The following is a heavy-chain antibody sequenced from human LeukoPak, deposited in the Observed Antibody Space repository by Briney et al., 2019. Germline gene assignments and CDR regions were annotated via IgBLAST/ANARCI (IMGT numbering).Heavy chain of an antibody. V-gene: IGHV1-46*01. CDR2: INPSGGST. J-gene: IGHJ6*03. Sequence: GASVKVSCKASGYTFTSYYMHWVRQAPGQGLEWMGIINPSGGSTSYAQKFQGRVTMTRDMSTSTVYMELSSLRSEDTAVYYCARVRSGGYYYYYYYMDVWGKGTTVTVSS. D-gene: IGHD1-26*01. CDR1: GYTFTSYY. CDR3: ARVRSGGYYYYYYYMDV.